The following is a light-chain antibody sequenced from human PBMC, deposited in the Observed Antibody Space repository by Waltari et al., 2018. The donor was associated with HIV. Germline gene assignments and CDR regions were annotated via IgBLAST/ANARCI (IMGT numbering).Light chain of an antibody. CDR3: CSYAGSIAYV. J-gene: IGLJ1*01. CDR1: SSDIGVYNY. V-gene: IGLV2-23*02. CDR2: DVN. Sequence: SALTQPASVSGSPGQSITISCTGTSSDIGVYNYVSWYQQHPGKAPKLMIYDVNKRPSGVSNRFSGSRSGNTASLTISGLQAEDEADYFCCSYAGSIAYVFGTGTKVTVL.